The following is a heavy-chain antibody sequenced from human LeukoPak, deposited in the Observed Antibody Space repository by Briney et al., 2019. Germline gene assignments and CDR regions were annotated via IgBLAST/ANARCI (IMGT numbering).Heavy chain of an antibody. CDR1: GGPIRNDY. J-gene: IGHJ6*04. CDR2: IYYNGST. Sequence: SETLSLTCTVSGGPIRNDYWTSIRQPPGKGLEWIGYIYYNGSTNYNPSLRSRVTISLDTTRNQFFLKLISVTAADTAVYFCARDLHLWSPQCLGYNFYGMDVWGKGTTVTVSS. V-gene: IGHV4-59*01. CDR3: ARDLHLWSPQCLGYNFYGMDV. D-gene: IGHD6-19*01.